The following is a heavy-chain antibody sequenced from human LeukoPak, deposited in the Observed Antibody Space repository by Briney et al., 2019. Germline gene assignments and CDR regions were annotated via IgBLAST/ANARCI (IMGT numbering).Heavy chain of an antibody. CDR3: AREAPDWYVPDY. V-gene: IGHV3-21*03. CDR1: GFTFGSHN. Sequence: GGSLRLSSAASGFTFGSHNMNWVRQAPGKGLEWVSYISASGSHMYYEDSVKGRFTISRDNAKSSLYLQMDSLRAEDTAVYYCAREAPDWYVPDYWGQGTPVTVSS. CDR2: ISASGSHM. J-gene: IGHJ4*02. D-gene: IGHD3-9*01.